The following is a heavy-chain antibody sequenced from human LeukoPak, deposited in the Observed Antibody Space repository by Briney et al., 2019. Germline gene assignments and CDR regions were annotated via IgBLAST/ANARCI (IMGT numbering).Heavy chain of an antibody. CDR1: GGSISSYY. Sequence: SETLSLTCTVSGGSISSYYWSWIRQPPGKGLEWIGYIYYSGSTNYNPSLKSRVTISVDTSNNQFSLKLHSVTAADTAVYYCARGLPSSSRWFDPWGQGTLVTVSS. D-gene: IGHD6-6*01. CDR3: ARGLPSSSRWFDP. V-gene: IGHV4-59*12. J-gene: IGHJ5*02. CDR2: IYYSGST.